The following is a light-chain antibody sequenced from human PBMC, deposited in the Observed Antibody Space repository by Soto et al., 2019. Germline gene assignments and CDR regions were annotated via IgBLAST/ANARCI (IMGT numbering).Light chain of an antibody. Sequence: DIQMTQSPSTLSASVGDRVTITCRASQSINSWLAWYQQKPGKAPKLLIYKASSLESGVPSRFSGSGSGTEFTLTISSLQPDDFATYYCQQYITYPCFGQGNKLEIK. CDR2: KAS. J-gene: IGKJ2*03. CDR3: QQYITYPC. V-gene: IGKV1-5*03. CDR1: QSINSW.